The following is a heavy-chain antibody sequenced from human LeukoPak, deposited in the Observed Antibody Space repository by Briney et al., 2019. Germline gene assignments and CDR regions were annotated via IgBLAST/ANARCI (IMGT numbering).Heavy chain of an antibody. D-gene: IGHD6-13*01. J-gene: IGHJ4*02. CDR3: ARHSSSWYYFDY. V-gene: IGHV1-69*05. CDR2: IITVFGTA. Sequence: SVKVSCKASGGTFSSYAISWVRQAPGQGLEWMGRIITVFGTANYAQKFQGTVTITTDESTSTAYMELSSLRSEDTAVYYCARHSSSWYYFDYWGQGTLVTVSS. CDR1: GGTFSSYA.